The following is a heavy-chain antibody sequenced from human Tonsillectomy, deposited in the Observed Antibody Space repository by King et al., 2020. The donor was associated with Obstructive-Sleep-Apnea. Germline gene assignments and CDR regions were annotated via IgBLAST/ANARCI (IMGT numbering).Heavy chain of an antibody. D-gene: IGHD3-22*01. Sequence: VQLQESGPGLVKPSETLSLNCTVSRHSISTGYYWGWIRQSPGKGLQWIGSVYHSGSSYSNPSLKSRVTISVDTSRTQFSLKLTSGTASDTAVYYCATSLYYFDSSGPFDYWGQGTLVTVSS. J-gene: IGHJ4*02. CDR2: VYHSGSS. V-gene: IGHV4-38-2*02. CDR1: RHSISTGYY. CDR3: ATSLYYFDSSGPFDY.